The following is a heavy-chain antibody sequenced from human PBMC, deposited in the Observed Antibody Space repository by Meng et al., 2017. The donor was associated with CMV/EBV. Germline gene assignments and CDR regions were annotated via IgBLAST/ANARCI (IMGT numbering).Heavy chain of an antibody. Sequence: GLHQQCAPRLLTSSEPPSFTCAVYGWCFSGHYWSWIRQPPGKGLEWIWEINHSGSTNYNPSLKSRVTISVDTSKNQFSLKLSSVTAADTAVYYCASSLTYPDYWGQGTLVTVSS. V-gene: IGHV4-34*01. CDR3: ASSLTYPDY. D-gene: IGHD2-15*01. CDR2: INHSGST. J-gene: IGHJ4*02. CDR1: GWCFSGHY.